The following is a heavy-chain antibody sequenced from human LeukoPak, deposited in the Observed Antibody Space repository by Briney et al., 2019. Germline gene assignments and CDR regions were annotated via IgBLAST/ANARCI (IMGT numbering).Heavy chain of an antibody. J-gene: IGHJ4*02. V-gene: IGHV3-23*01. D-gene: IGHD3-10*01. CDR2: ISGSGGST. CDR3: AKESTYYYGSGSYLAG. Sequence: GGSLRLSCAASGFTFSSYAMSWVRQAPGKGLEWVSAISGSGGSTYYADSVKGRFTISRDNSKNTLYLQMNSLRAEDTAIYYCAKESTYYYGSGSYLAGWGQGTLVPVSS. CDR1: GFTFSSYA.